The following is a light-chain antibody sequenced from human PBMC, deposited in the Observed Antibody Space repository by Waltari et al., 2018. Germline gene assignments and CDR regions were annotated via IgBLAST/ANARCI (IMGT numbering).Light chain of an antibody. Sequence: EIVLTQSPATLTLSTGERATLSCRASQSISSYFAWYQQKPGQAPRLLIYDASTRATGIPARFSGSGSGTEFTLTISSLEPEDFAVYYCQQRSNWPPAVTFGGGTKVEIK. V-gene: IGKV3-11*01. CDR2: DAS. J-gene: IGKJ4*01. CDR1: QSISSY. CDR3: QQRSNWPPAVT.